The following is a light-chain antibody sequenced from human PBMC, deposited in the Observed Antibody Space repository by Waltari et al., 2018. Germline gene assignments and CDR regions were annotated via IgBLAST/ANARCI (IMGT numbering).Light chain of an antibody. Sequence: SYVLTQPPSLSVALGKTARIPCGGNNIGTKTVHWYQHKPGQAPVLLIYSDTDRPSGIPELFTCSKSGTTATLTISTVEAGDEADYYCQVWDGSTDHYVFGSGTKVTV. CDR2: SDT. V-gene: IGLV3-21*04. J-gene: IGLJ1*01. CDR3: QVWDGSTDHYV. CDR1: NIGTKT.